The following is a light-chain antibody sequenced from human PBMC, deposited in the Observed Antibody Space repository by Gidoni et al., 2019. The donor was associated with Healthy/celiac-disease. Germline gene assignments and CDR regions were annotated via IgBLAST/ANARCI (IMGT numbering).Light chain of an antibody. V-gene: IGKV3-20*01. J-gene: IGKJ4*01. Sequence: EIVLTQSPGTLSLSPGERATLSCRASQSVSSSYLAWYQQKPGQAPRLLIYGASSRATGIPDRFSGSGSGTGFTLTISRLGPEGFAVYYCQQYGSSPLTFGGXTKVEIK. CDR3: QQYGSSPLT. CDR2: GAS. CDR1: QSVSSSY.